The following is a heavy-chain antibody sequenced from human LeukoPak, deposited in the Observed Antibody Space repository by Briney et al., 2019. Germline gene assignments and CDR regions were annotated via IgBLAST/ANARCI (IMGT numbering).Heavy chain of an antibody. J-gene: IGHJ5*02. CDR3: ARGKYGSGSYYSVWFDP. D-gene: IGHD3-10*01. Sequence: PSETLSLTCTVSGGSISSYYWSWIRQPPGKGLEWIGYIYYSGSTNYNPSLKSRVTISVDTSKNQFSLKLSSVTAADTAVYYCARGKYGSGSYYSVWFDPWGQGTLVTVSS. CDR1: GGSISSYY. V-gene: IGHV4-59*01. CDR2: IYYSGST.